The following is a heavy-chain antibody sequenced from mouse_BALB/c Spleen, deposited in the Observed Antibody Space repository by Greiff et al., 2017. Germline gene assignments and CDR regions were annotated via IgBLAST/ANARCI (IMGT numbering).Heavy chain of an antibody. Sequence: QVQLKESGPELVKPGASVKISCKASGYAFSSSWMNWVKQRPGQGLEWIGRIYPGDGDTNYNGKFKGKATLTADKSSSTAYMQLSSLTSVDSAVYFCASYGYWYFDVWGAGTTVTVSS. CDR2: IYPGDGDT. D-gene: IGHD1-1*02. CDR3: ASYGYWYFDV. CDR1: GYAFSSSW. V-gene: IGHV1-82*01. J-gene: IGHJ1*01.